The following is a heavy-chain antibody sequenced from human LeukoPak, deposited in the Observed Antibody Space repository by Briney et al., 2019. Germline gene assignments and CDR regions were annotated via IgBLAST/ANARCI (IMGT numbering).Heavy chain of an antibody. J-gene: IGHJ4*02. D-gene: IGHD3-10*01. CDR1: GFTFSRYG. CDR2: IRGSGGST. Sequence: GGSLRLSCEASGFTFSRYGMSWVRQAPGKGLEWVSAIRGSGGSTYYADSVKGRFTISRDNSKNTLYLQMNSLRAEDTAVYYCAKEYRRYYYGSGSYYSRFDYWGQGTLVTVSS. CDR3: AKEYRRYYYGSGSYYSRFDY. V-gene: IGHV3-23*01.